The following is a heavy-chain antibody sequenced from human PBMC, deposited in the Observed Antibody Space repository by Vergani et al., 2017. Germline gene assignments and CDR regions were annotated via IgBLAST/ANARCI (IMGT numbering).Heavy chain of an antibody. CDR1: GFTLNTYG. D-gene: IGHD1-26*01. V-gene: IGHV3-30*02. CDR2: IRYDGSRE. Sequence: QVQILQSGGGVVQPGGSLRLSCTLSGFTLNTYGIHWVRQAPGKGLEWVSFIRYDGSREYYGDSVKGRFTISRDKSQNTVNLQMNILRTEDTAVYFCANSFIARNVGVAYFGMDVWGRGTTVTVSS. J-gene: IGHJ6*02. CDR3: ANSFIARNVGVAYFGMDV.